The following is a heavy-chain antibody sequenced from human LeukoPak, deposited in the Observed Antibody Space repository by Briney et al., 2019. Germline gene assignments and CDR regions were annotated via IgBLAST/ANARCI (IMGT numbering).Heavy chain of an antibody. Sequence: GGSLRLSCAVSGITLSNYGMSWVRQAPGKGLEWVAGIRDSGGRTNYADSVKGRFTISRDNPKNTLYLQMHSLRAEDTAVYFCAKRGVVIRVILVGFHKEAYYFDSWGQGALVTVSS. J-gene: IGHJ4*02. D-gene: IGHD2-21*01. CDR2: IRDSGGRT. CDR1: GITLSNYG. CDR3: AKRGVVIRVILVGFHKEAYYFDS. V-gene: IGHV3-23*01.